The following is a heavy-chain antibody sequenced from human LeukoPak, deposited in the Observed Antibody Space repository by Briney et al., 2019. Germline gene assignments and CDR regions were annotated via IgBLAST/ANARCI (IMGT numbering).Heavy chain of an antibody. Sequence: GGSLRLSCAASGFSVSDNYMSRVRQAPGKGLEWVSVIYSNGKAYYTDSVKGRFTISRDIAQNTLFLQMNNLRAEDTAVYYCARDRADGYNYGDSFDYWGQGTLVTVSS. J-gene: IGHJ4*02. CDR2: IYSNGKA. V-gene: IGHV3-66*01. D-gene: IGHD5-18*01. CDR1: GFSVSDNY. CDR3: ARDRADGYNYGDSFDY.